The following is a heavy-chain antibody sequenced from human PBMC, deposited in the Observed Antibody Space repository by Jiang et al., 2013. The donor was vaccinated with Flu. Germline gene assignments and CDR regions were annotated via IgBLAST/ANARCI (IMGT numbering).Heavy chain of an antibody. Sequence: KPTQTLTLTCTFSGFSLTTNGVGVGWIRQPPGKALEWLALIYWNDDKRYRPSLKSRLTITKDTSKNEVVLTMTNMDPVDTATYYCAHSTRSGYYVGDAFDIWGQGTMVTISS. CDR3: AHSTRSGYYVGDAFDI. CDR1: GFSLTTNGVG. CDR2: IYWNDDK. J-gene: IGHJ3*02. V-gene: IGHV2-5*01. D-gene: IGHD3-3*01.